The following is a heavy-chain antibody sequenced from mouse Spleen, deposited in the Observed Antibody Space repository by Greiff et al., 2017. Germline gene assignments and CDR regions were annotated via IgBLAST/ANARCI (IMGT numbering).Heavy chain of an antibody. D-gene: IGHD1-1*01. J-gene: IGHJ4*01. CDR1: GYAFSSSW. V-gene: IGHV1-82*01. CDR2: IYPGDGDT. CDR3: AKTVVADAMDY. Sequence: QVQLQQSGPELVKPGASVKISCKASGYAFSSSWMNWVKQRPGKGLEWIGRIYPGDGDTNYNGKFKGKATLTADKSSSTAYMQLSSPTSEDSAVYFCAKTVVADAMDYWGQGTSVTVSS.